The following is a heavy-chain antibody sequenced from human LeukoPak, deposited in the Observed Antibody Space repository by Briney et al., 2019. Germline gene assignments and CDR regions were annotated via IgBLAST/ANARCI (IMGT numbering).Heavy chain of an antibody. CDR2: IWSDGSNK. V-gene: IGHV3-33*01. Sequence: GGSLRLSCAASGFTFSDYGIRWVRQAPGKGLEWVATIWSDGSNKYYADSVKGRFTISRDNSKNTLYLQMNSLRAEATAVYYCARALYIGSFYGMEVWGQGTTVTVAS. J-gene: IGHJ6*02. CDR3: ARALYIGSFYGMEV. D-gene: IGHD1-26*01. CDR1: GFTFSDYG.